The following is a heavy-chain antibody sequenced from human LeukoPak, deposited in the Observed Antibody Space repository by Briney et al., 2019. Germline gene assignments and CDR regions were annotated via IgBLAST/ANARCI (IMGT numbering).Heavy chain of an antibody. CDR3: AELGITMIGGV. V-gene: IGHV3-74*01. D-gene: IGHD3-10*02. CDR2: INTDETTT. J-gene: IGHJ6*04. CDR1: GFTFSSYW. Sequence: QTGGSLRLSCAASGFTFSSYWMHWVRQVPGKGLVWVSRINTDETTTNYADSVKGRFSISRDNAKNTLYLQMNSLRAEDTAVYYCAELGITMIGGVWGKGTTVTISS.